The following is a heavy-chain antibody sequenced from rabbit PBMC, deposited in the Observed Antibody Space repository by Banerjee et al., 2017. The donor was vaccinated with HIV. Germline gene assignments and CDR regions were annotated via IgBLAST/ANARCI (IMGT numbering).Heavy chain of an antibody. V-gene: IGHV1S45*01. CDR2: INTSSGNT. CDR3: ARDLAVVIGWNFGL. D-gene: IGHD1-1*01. Sequence: QQQLEESGGDLVKPEGSLTLTCTASGFSFSNKCVMCWVRQAPGKGLEWIGCINTSSGNTLSARWAKSRFTISKTASPTVPLQMTSLTAADMATYFCARDLAVVIGWNFGLWGPGTLVTVS. CDR1: GFSFSNKCV. J-gene: IGHJ4*01.